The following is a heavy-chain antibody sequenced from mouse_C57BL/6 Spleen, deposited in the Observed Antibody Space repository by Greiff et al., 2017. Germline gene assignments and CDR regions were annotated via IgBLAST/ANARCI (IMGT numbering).Heavy chain of an antibody. CDR2: IYPRSGNT. V-gene: IGHV1-81*01. J-gene: IGHJ2*01. Sequence: QVQLKESGAELARPGASVKLSCKASGYTFTSYGISWVKQRTGQGLEWIGEIYPRSGNTYYNEKFKGKATLTADKSSSTAYMGLRSLTSEDSAVYFCARRGFSTVVAGFDYGGQGTTLTVSS. CDR3: ARRGFSTVVAGFDY. CDR1: GYTFTSYG. D-gene: IGHD1-1*01.